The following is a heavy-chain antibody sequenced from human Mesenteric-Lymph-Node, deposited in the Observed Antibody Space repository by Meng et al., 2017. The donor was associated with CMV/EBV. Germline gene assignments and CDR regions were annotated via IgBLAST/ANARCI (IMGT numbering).Heavy chain of an antibody. CDR3: ARGSSYDILTGYFDY. Sequence: VQLHQWGAGLLKPSETLSVTCAVYGASFSGYYWNWIRQSPEKGLEWIGEINHSGSTTYNPSFTSRIIISVDTSTNQISLNMSSVTAADTAVYYCARGSSYDILTGYFDYWGQGALVTVSS. V-gene: IGHV4-34*01. J-gene: IGHJ4*02. CDR1: GASFSGYY. D-gene: IGHD3-9*01. CDR2: INHSGST.